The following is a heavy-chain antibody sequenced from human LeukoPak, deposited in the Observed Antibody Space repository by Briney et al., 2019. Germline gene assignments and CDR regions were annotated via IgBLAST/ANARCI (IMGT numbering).Heavy chain of an antibody. D-gene: IGHD3-10*01. V-gene: IGHV3-23*01. Sequence: GGSLRLSCAASGFTFSIYDMSWVRQAPGKGLEWVSGISGTGYNTYYADSVKGRFTISRDNSKNTLYLQMNSLGAEDTAVYYCAKHVSGSLFYFDYWGQRTLVTVSS. CDR2: ISGTGYNT. J-gene: IGHJ4*02. CDR1: GFTFSIYD. CDR3: AKHVSGSLFYFDY.